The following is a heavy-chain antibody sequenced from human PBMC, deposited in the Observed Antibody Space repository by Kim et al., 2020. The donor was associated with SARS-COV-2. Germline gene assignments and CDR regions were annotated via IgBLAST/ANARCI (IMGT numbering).Heavy chain of an antibody. D-gene: IGHD3-3*01. Sequence: GGSLRLSCAASGFTFSSYSMNWVRQAPGKGLEWVSSISSSSSYIYYADSVKGRFTISRDNAKNSLYLQMNSLRAEDTAVYYCARSGTWYYDFWSGNLDYWGQGTLVTVSS. CDR3: ARSGTWYYDFWSGNLDY. CDR1: GFTFSSYS. V-gene: IGHV3-21*01. J-gene: IGHJ4*02. CDR2: ISSSSSYI.